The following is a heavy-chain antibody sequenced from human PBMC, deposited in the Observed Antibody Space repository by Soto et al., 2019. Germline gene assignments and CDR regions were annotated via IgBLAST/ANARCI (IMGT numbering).Heavy chain of an antibody. J-gene: IGHJ4*02. V-gene: IGHV1-69*13. CDR2: IIPIFGTA. CDR1: GGTFSSYA. D-gene: IGHD3-22*01. Sequence: GASVKVSCKASGGTFSSYAISWVRQAPGQGLEWMGGIIPIFGTANYAQKFQGRVTITADESTSTAYMELSSLRSEDTAVYYCARDRYYDSSGLYDYWGQGTLVTVSS. CDR3: ARDRYYDSSGLYDY.